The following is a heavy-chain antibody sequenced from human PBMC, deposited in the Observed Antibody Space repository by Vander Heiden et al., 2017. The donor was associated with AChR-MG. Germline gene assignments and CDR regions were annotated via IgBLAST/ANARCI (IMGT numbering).Heavy chain of an antibody. J-gene: IGHJ5*02. V-gene: IGHV3-53*02. CDR3: ARDKSIVGATGWFDP. D-gene: IGHD1-26*01. CDR2: IYSGGST. Sequence: EVQLVETGGGLIQPGGSLRLSCAASGFTVSSNYMSWVRQAPGKGLEWVSVIYSGGSTYYADSVKGRFTISRDNSKNTLYLQMNSLRAEDTAVYYCARDKSIVGATGWFDPWGQGTLVTVSS. CDR1: GFTVSSNY.